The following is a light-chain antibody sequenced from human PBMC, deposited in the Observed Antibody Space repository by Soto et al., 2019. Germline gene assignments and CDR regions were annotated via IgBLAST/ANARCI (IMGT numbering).Light chain of an antibody. CDR2: NTS. CDR1: QSLTNSF. J-gene: IGKJ4*01. Sequence: EFVLTQSPGTLSLSPGARATLSCRASQSLTNSFIAWYQQRPGQAPRLLIYNTSSRASGIPARFSGSGSGTDFTLTISSLQPEDVATYYCQKYNSAPLTGGGGTKVDIK. CDR3: QKYNSAPLT. V-gene: IGKV3-20*01.